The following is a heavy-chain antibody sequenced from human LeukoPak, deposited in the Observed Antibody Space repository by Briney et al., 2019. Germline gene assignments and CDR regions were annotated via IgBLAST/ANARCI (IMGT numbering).Heavy chain of an antibody. CDR3: ARVLGVTHNYFDY. CDR1: GFTFSDYY. CDR2: ISSSSSYT. Sequence: SGGSLRPSCAASGFTFSDYYMSWIRQAPGKGLEWVSYISSSSSYTNYADSVKGRFTISRDNAKNSLYLQMNSLRAEDTAVYYCARVLGVTHNYFDYWGQGTLVTVSS. J-gene: IGHJ4*02. D-gene: IGHD2-21*02. V-gene: IGHV3-11*06.